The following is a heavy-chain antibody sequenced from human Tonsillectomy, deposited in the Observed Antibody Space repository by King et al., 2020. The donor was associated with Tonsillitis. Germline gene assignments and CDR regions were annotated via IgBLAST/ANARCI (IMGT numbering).Heavy chain of an antibody. J-gene: IGHJ4*02. CDR2: ISAGGGDS. V-gene: IGHV3-23*04. Sequence: VQLVESGGGLVQPGGSLRLSCAASGLTFKTYAMSWVRQVPGKGLDWVSTISAGGGDSYYADSVKGRFSISRDDSMDTLYLQMKTLRAEDTAVYFCAKMTSIDGVGRVGHFVFWGQGPLVAVSS. CDR1: GLTFKTYA. CDR3: AKMTSIDGVGRVGHFVF. D-gene: IGHD6-6*01.